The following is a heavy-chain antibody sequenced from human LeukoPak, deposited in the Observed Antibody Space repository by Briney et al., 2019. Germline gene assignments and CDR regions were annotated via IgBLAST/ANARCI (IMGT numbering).Heavy chain of an antibody. CDR1: GFTFSSYW. Sequence: GGSLRLSCAASGFTFSSYWMSWVRQAPGKGLEWVANIKQDGSEKYYVDSVKGRFTISRDNAKNSLYLQMNSLRAEDTAVYYCAKGHWELLRTDFDYWGQGTLVTVSS. D-gene: IGHD1-26*01. CDR3: AKGHWELLRTDFDY. J-gene: IGHJ4*02. CDR2: IKQDGSEK. V-gene: IGHV3-7*01.